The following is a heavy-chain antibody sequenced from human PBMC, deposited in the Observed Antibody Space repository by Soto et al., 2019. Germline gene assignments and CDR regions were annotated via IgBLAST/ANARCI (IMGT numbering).Heavy chain of an antibody. CDR2: ISGTGSTT. J-gene: IGHJ5*02. CDR1: GFTFSDDY. D-gene: IGHD2-15*01. CDR3: ERRGSAYNWFDP. V-gene: IGHV3-11*01. Sequence: QVQLVESGGGLVKPGGSLRLSCVGSGFTFSDDYIMWIRQAPGKGLEWVSYISGTGSTTYYTDSVKGRFTISRDNAKNTLYLQMSNLGAEDTAVYYCERRGSAYNWFDPWGQGTLVTVSS.